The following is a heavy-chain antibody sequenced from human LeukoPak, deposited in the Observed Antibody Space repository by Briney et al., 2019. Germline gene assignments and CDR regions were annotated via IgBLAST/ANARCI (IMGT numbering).Heavy chain of an antibody. CDR2: IIPVFGTS. CDR1: GYSFTGSA. Sequence: GASVKVSCKASGYSFTGSAMNWVRQAPGQGLEWMGGIIPVFGTSNYAQKFQGRVTITADESTRTAYMELSSLRSEDTAVYYCAKPARTDYADYWGQGTLVTVSS. D-gene: IGHD1-14*01. CDR3: AKPARTDYADY. V-gene: IGHV1-69*13. J-gene: IGHJ4*02.